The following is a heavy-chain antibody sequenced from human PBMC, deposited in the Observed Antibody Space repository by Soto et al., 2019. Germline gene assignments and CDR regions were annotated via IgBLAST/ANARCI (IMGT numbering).Heavy chain of an antibody. CDR3: SRFIMVGGWFDPNYYHGMDV. CDR2: ISGYNGNT. Sequence: QVQLVQSGAEVKKPGASVTVSCKTSGYTFSNYGINWVRQAPGQGLEWMGWISGYNGNTNYAQTVQGRVTMTTDTSTGTVYMELRSLKSDDTAIYYCSRFIMVGGWFDPNYYHGMDVWGQGTTVTVSS. J-gene: IGHJ6*02. CDR1: GYTFSNYG. D-gene: IGHD6-19*01. V-gene: IGHV1-18*01.